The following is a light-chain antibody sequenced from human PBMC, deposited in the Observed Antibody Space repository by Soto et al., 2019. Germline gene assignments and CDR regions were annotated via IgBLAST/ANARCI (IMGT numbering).Light chain of an antibody. CDR3: QQYNTYSGGA. J-gene: IGKJ1*01. Sequence: DIQMTQSPSTLSASVGDRVTITCRASQSSSVWLAWYQQKPGKAPKLLIYDASSLESGVPSRFRGSGSGTEFTLTISSLQPDDFATYYCQQYNTYSGGAFGQGTKVEIK. CDR2: DAS. V-gene: IGKV1-5*01. CDR1: QSSSVW.